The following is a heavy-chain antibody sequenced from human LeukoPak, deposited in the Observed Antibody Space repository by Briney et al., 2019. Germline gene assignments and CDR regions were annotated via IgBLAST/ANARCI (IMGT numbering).Heavy chain of an antibody. CDR1: GYSFTDYY. D-gene: IGHD2-21*01. V-gene: IGHV1-2*02. CDR2: INPNSGGT. Sequence: GASVKGSCKTSGYSFTDYYMHWVRQAPGQGLEWMGWINPNSGGTSPAQKFQGRGTMTRDTSITTVYMEVSWLTSDDTAIYYCARADRLDGGPYLIGPWGQGTLVTVSS. J-gene: IGHJ5*02. CDR3: ARADRLDGGPYLIGP.